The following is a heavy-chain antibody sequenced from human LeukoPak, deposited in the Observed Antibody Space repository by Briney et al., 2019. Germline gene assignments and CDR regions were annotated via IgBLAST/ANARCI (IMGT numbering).Heavy chain of an antibody. Sequence: GGSLRLSCAASGFTFSSYAMSWVRQAPGKGLEWVSAISGSGGRTYYADSVKGRFTISRDNSKNTVYLQINSLRAEDRAVYYCAKDWPSEWQQLPDYDAFDIWGQGTLVTVSS. CDR3: AKDWPSEWQQLPDYDAFDI. D-gene: IGHD6-13*01. CDR2: ISGSGGRT. J-gene: IGHJ3*02. V-gene: IGHV3-23*01. CDR1: GFTFSSYA.